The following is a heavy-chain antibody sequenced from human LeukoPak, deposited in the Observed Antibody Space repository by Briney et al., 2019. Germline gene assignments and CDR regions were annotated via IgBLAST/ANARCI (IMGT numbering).Heavy chain of an antibody. V-gene: IGHV4-59*12. CDR2: IYYSGST. CDR1: GGSISSYY. D-gene: IGHD6-6*01. Sequence: PSETLSLTCTVSGGSISSYYWSWIRQPPGKGLEWIGYIYYSGSTYYNPSLKSRVTISVDTSKNQFSLKLSSVTAADTAVYYCARIEYSSSCDYWGQGTLVTVSS. J-gene: IGHJ4*02. CDR3: ARIEYSSSCDY.